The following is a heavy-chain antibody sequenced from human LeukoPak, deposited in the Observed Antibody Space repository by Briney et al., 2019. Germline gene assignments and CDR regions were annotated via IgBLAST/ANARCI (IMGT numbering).Heavy chain of an antibody. V-gene: IGHV3-64*01. J-gene: IGHJ5*02. CDR3: ASCYDSSGYYQS. D-gene: IGHD3-22*01. CDR1: GFTFSNYG. CDR2: ISSNGGTT. Sequence: GGSLRLSCAASGFTFSNYGLRWVRQAPGRGLEYVSAISSNGGTTYYANSVKGRFTISRDNSKNTLYLQMGSLRAEDVAVYYCASCYDSSGYYQSWGQGTLVTVSS.